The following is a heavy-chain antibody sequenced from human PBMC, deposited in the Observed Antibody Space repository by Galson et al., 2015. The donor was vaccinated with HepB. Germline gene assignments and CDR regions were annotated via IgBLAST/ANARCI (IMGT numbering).Heavy chain of an antibody. CDR3: ARVREEYQILIDY. J-gene: IGHJ4*02. CDR2: IYYSGST. Sequence: TLSLTCAVSGGSINSGGYSWSWIRHHPGKGLAWIGYIYYSGSTYYNPSLKSRVSLSIDTSKNQFSLKLSSVAAADTAVYYCARVREEYQILIDYWGQGTLVTVSS. D-gene: IGHD6-6*01. V-gene: IGHV4-31*11. CDR1: GGSINSGGYS.